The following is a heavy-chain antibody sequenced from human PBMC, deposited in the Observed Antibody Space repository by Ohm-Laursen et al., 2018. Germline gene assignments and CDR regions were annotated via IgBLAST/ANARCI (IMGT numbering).Heavy chain of an antibody. CDR1: GFTFSSYS. V-gene: IGHV3-21*01. CDR2: ISSSGSHI. D-gene: IGHD3-22*01. J-gene: IGHJ4*02. CDR3: ARAVKVVAPIDY. Sequence: SLRLSCAASGFTFSSYSMNWVRQAPGKGLEWVSSISSSGSHIYYADSVKGRFTISRDNAKNSLYLQMNSLRAEDTAVYYCARAVKVVAPIDYWGQGTLVTVSS.